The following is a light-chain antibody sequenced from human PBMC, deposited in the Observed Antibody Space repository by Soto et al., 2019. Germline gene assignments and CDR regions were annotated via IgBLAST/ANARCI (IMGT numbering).Light chain of an antibody. CDR2: DVS. Sequence: QSALTQPRSVSGSPGQSVTISCTVTSSDIGGYTYVSWYQQHPGKAPKVIIYDVSERPSGVPDRFSGSKSGNTASLTISGLQPEDEADYYCCSFAGPQSFEVFGEGTKVTVL. J-gene: IGLJ1*01. V-gene: IGLV2-11*01. CDR1: SSDIGGYTY. CDR3: CSFAGPQSFEV.